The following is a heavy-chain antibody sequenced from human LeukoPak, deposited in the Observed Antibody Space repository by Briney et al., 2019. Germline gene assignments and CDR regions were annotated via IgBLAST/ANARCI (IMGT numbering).Heavy chain of an antibody. CDR3: AKVQLPLTTSAEYFQH. J-gene: IGHJ1*01. V-gene: IGHV3-7*01. Sequence: PGGSLRLSCAASGFIFSSYWMRWVRQAPGKGLEWVANIKQDGSNKYYVDSVKGRFTISRDNAKNTLYLQMNSLRAEDTAVYYCAKVQLPLTTSAEYFQHWGQGTLVTVSS. CDR2: IKQDGSNK. D-gene: IGHD4-11*01. CDR1: GFIFSSYW.